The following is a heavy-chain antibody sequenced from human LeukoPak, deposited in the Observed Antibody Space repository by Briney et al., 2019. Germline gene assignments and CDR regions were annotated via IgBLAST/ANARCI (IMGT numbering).Heavy chain of an antibody. CDR1: GYTFTSYG. V-gene: IGHV1-18*01. Sequence: ASVKVSCKASGYTFTSYGISWVRQAPGQGLEWMGWISAYNGNTNYAQKPQGRVTMTTDTSTSTAYMELRSLRSDDTAVYYCARDNRGYYYDGSGRDAFDIWGQGTMVTVSS. J-gene: IGHJ3*02. D-gene: IGHD3-22*01. CDR3: ARDNRGYYYDGSGRDAFDI. CDR2: ISAYNGNT.